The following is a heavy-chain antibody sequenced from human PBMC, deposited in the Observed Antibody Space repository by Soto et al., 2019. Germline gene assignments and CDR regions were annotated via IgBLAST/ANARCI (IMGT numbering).Heavy chain of an antibody. V-gene: IGHV3-23*01. CDR3: ARDCGSSSCSVWPS. CDR1: GFSLSNYA. CDR2: ITGSADKT. D-gene: IGHD3-16*01. Sequence: GGSLRLSCAASGFSLSNYAMTWVRQAPGKGLEWVSGITGSADKTYYADSVKGRFIISRDNSKNTLYLQMNSLKAQDTALYYCARDCGSSSCSVWPSSGQGTLATVSS. J-gene: IGHJ5*02.